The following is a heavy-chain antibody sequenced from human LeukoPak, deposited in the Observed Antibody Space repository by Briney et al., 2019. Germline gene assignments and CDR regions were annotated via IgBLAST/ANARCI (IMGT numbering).Heavy chain of an antibody. Sequence: PGGSLTLSCAVSGFTFSRFSMTWVRQAPGKGLEWVSSISSSSSYIYYRDSVKGRFTISRDNAKNSLYLQMHSLRAEDTAVYYCALVAATSWAPFDYWGQGTLVTVSS. D-gene: IGHD1-26*01. CDR3: ALVAATSWAPFDY. CDR1: GFTFSRFS. J-gene: IGHJ4*02. V-gene: IGHV3-21*01. CDR2: ISSSSSYI.